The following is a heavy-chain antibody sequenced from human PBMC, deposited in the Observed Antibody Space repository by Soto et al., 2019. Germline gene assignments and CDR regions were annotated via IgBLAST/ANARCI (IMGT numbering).Heavy chain of an antibody. Sequence: PSETLCLTWAVYGGSFSGYYWSWIRQPPGKGLEWIGEINHSGSTNYNPSLKSRVTISVDTSKNQFSLKLSSVTAADTAVYYCASGLYYDILTGRNFDYWGQGTLVTVSS. V-gene: IGHV4-34*01. CDR2: INHSGST. CDR3: ASGLYYDILTGRNFDY. CDR1: GGSFSGYY. D-gene: IGHD3-9*01. J-gene: IGHJ4*02.